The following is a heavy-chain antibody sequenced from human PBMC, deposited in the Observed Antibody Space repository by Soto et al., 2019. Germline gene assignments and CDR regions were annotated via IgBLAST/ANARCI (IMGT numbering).Heavy chain of an antibody. D-gene: IGHD3-16*01. V-gene: IGHV1-2*02. CDR2: INPNSGGT. J-gene: IGHJ6*02. CDR1: GYTFTDYY. CDR3: ARGGSKGWPYYYGMDV. Sequence: QVQLVQSGAEVKKPGASVKVSCKASGYTFTDYYMQWVRQAPGQELEWMGWINPNSGGTNYAQKFQGRVTVTMDTSISTAYIELRSLRSDDTAVYYCARGGSKGWPYYYGMDVWGQGTTITVSS.